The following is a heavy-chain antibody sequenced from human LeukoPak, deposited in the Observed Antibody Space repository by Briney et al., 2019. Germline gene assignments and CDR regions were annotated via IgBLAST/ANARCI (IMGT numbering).Heavy chain of an antibody. CDR3: ARYGYYFDY. J-gene: IGHJ4*02. CDR1: GGSISSGGYS. D-gene: IGHD4-17*01. V-gene: IGHV4-30-2*01. CDR2: IYHSGST. Sequence: SSETLSLTCAVSGGSISSGGYSWSWIRQPPGKGLEWIGYIYHSGSTYYNPSLKSRVTISVDRSKNQFSLKLSSVTAADTAVYYCARYGYYFDYWGQGTLVTVS.